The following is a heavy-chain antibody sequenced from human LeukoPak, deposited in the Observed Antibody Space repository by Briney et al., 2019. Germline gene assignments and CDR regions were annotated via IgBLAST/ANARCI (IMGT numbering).Heavy chain of an antibody. CDR2: IYYGGST. Sequence: SETLSLTCTVSGGSISSYYWSWIRQPPGKGLEWVGYIYYGGSTNYNPSLKSRVTISVDTSKNQFSLKLSSVTAADTAVYYCARDTGRDGYNCGYWGQGTLVTVSS. CDR3: ARDTGRDGYNCGY. V-gene: IGHV4-59*01. CDR1: GGSISSYY. D-gene: IGHD5-24*01. J-gene: IGHJ4*02.